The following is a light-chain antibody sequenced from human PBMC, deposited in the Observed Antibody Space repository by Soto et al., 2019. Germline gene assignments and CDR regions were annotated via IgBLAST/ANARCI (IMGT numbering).Light chain of an antibody. Sequence: DIQMTQSPSSLSASVGDRVTIACRASQSIHIHLNWYRQTPGKAPKLLIYKASTLKSGVPSRFSCSGAGTECTRTISRLEPEDFEVDFCQVYGSSSKAFGQGTKVDIK. CDR3: QVYGSSSKA. CDR2: KAS. J-gene: IGKJ1*01. CDR1: QSIHIH. V-gene: IGKV1-5*03.